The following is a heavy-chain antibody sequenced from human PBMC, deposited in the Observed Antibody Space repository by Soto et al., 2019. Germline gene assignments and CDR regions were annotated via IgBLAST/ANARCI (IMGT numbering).Heavy chain of an antibody. D-gene: IGHD3-3*01. Sequence: SVKVSCKASGGTFSSYTISWVRQAPGQGLEWMGRIIPILGIANYAQKFQGRVTITADKSTSTAYMELSSLRSEDTAVYYCARDVAIFGVVTRNYYYYMDVWGKGTTVTVSS. V-gene: IGHV1-69*04. CDR1: GGTFSSYT. J-gene: IGHJ6*03. CDR3: ARDVAIFGVVTRNYYYYMDV. CDR2: IIPILGIA.